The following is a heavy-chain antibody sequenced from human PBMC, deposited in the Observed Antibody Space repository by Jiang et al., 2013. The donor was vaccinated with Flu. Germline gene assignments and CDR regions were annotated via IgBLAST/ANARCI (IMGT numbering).Heavy chain of an antibody. CDR2: IIPIFGTA. Sequence: GGTFSSYAISWVRQAPGQGLEWMGGIIPIFGTANYAQKFQGRVTITADESTSTAYMELSSLRSEDTAVYYCARDRSNYYDSSGYYYGYLYYGMDVWGQGTTVTVSS. D-gene: IGHD3-22*01. V-gene: IGHV1-69*01. CDR1: GGTFSSYA. J-gene: IGHJ6*02. CDR3: ARDRSNYYDSSGYYYGYLYYGMDV.